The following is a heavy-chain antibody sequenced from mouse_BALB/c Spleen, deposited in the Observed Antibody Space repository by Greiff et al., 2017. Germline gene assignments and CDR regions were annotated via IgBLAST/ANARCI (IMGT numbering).Heavy chain of an antibody. V-gene: IGHV1-18*01. CDR3: ARRGVRARDY. CDR2: SNPNNGGT. Sequence: EVQLQQSGPELVKPGASVKISCKTSGYTFTEYTMHWVKPSHGKSLEWIGGSNPNNGGTSYNQKFKGKATLTVDKSSSTAYMELRSLTSEDSAVYYCARRGVRARDYWGQGTSVTVSS. CDR1: GYTFTEYT. D-gene: IGHD5-1*01. J-gene: IGHJ4*01.